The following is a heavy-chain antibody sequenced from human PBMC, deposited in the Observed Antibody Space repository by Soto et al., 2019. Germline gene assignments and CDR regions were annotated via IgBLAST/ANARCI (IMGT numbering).Heavy chain of an antibody. Sequence: LRLSCAASGFTFSSYGMHWVRQAPGKGLERVAVISYDGSNKYYADSVKGRFTISRDNSKNTLYLQMNSLRAEDTAVYHCAKDSVGASSFGYWGQGSLVTVCS. CDR3: AKDSVGASSFGY. V-gene: IGHV3-30*18. CDR1: GFTFSSYG. J-gene: IGHJ4*02. D-gene: IGHD1-26*01. CDR2: ISYDGSNK.